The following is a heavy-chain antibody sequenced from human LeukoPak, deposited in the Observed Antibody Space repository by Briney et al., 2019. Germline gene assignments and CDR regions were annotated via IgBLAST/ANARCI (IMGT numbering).Heavy chain of an antibody. D-gene: IGHD3-10*01. CDR3: SKDSWSGDDPQGIFDH. V-gene: IGHV3-23*01. J-gene: IGHJ4*02. CDR2: ISGSGGTT. CDR1: VFTFSNYA. Sequence: GGSLRLSCAASVFTFSNYAMTWVRRAPGKGLERVSVISGSGGTTYYADSVKGRFTISRDNSKRTLFLPMSSLRGGDTAVYYCSKDSWSGDDPQGIFDHWGQGTLVTVSS.